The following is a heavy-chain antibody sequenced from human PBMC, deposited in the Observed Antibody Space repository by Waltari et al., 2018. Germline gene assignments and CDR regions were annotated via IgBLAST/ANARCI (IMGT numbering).Heavy chain of an antibody. J-gene: IGHJ4*02. V-gene: IGHV4-34*01. CDR3: ATTEYCSCTSCYTTGADY. D-gene: IGHD2-2*02. Sequence: QVQLQQWGAGLLKPSETLSLTCAVYGGSFSGYYWSWIRQPPGKGLEWFGEINQSVSTNYNPSLKRRVTISVDTSKNQFSLKLSSVTAADTAVYYCATTEYCSCTSCYTTGADYWGQGTLVTVSS. CDR2: INQSVST. CDR1: GGSFSGYY.